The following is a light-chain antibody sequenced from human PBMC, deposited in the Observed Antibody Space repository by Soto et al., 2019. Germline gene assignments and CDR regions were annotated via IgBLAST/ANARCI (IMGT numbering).Light chain of an antibody. CDR1: SSDVGGYNY. J-gene: IGLJ3*02. CDR2: EVS. V-gene: IGLV2-14*01. Sequence: QSALTQPASVSGSPGQSITISCTGTSSDVGGYNYVSWYQQHPGKAPKFIIYEVSIRPSGVSNRFSGSKSGNMASLTISGLQAEDEADYYGSSYTSSFTWVFGGGTKLTVL. CDR3: SSYTSSFTWV.